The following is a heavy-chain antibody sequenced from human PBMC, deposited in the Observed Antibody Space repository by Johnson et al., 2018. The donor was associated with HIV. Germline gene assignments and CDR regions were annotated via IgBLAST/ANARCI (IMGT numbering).Heavy chain of an antibody. CDR2: ERYIDVNK. Sequence: VESGGGVVQPGGSLRLSCAASGFNFNTCGMHWVRQAPGKGLAWVAFERYIDVNKFYADSVTGRLTISRDNFKNTLYLQMNNLRAEDTAVYYCARRMVVGYHALDFWGQGTVVSVPS. D-gene: IGHD2-21*01. CDR3: ARRMVVGYHALDF. J-gene: IGHJ3*01. CDR1: GFNFNTCG. V-gene: IGHV3-30*02.